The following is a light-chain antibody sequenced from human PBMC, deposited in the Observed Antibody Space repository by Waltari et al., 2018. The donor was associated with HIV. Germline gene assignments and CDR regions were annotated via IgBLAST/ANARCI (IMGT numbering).Light chain of an antibody. CDR3: QQCFTTRLT. CDR1: QSLLYTSTSKNY. Sequence: DIVLTQSPNTLAVSLGERATINCKSSQSLLYTSTSKNYLAWYQQKPGQPPKLLINWASTRESGGPDRFSGSGSGTDLSRTISSLQDEDVAVYYCQQCFTTRLTFGGGTKVEIK. CDR2: WAS. V-gene: IGKV4-1*01. J-gene: IGKJ4*01.